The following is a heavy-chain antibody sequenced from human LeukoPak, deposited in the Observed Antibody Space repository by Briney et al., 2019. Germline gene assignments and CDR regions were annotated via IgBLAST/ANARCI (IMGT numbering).Heavy chain of an antibody. CDR2: IRGSGGST. J-gene: IGHJ4*02. CDR1: GFTFSSYA. Sequence: GSLRLSFAASGFTFSSYAMSWVRQATGKGLEWVLTIRGSGGSTYCADSVKGRFTISRDNSKNTLYLQMNSLRAEATAVYYGAKAGFRWGQGTLVTVSS. CDR3: AKAGFR. V-gene: IGHV3-23*01. D-gene: IGHD2/OR15-2a*01.